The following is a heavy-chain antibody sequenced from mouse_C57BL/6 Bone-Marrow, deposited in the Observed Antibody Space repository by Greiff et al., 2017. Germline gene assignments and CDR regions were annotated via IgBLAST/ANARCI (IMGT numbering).Heavy chain of an antibody. V-gene: IGHV1-80*01. CDR1: GYAFSSYW. J-gene: IGHJ3*01. Sequence: QVHVKQSGAELVKPGASVKISCKASGYAFSSYWMNWVKQRPGKGLEWIGQIYPGDGDTNYNGKFKGKATLTADKSSSTAYMQLSSLTSEDSAVYFCARSGDSSGYVMVYWGQGTLVTVSA. D-gene: IGHD3-2*02. CDR3: ARSGDSSGYVMVY. CDR2: IYPGDGDT.